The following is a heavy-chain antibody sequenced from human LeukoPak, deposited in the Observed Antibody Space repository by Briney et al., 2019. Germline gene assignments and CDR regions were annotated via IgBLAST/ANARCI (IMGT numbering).Heavy chain of an antibody. CDR1: GFTFSNYN. CDR3: GREKYRGAQIDY. J-gene: IGHJ4*02. Sequence: GGSLRLSCAASGFTFSNYNINLVRQAPGKGLEWVSSISGSSSYIFYADSVKGRFTISRDNSKNSLYLQMNSLRADDTAVYYCGREKYRGAQIDYWGQGTLVTVSS. D-gene: IGHD3-10*01. CDR2: ISGSSSYI. V-gene: IGHV3-21*01.